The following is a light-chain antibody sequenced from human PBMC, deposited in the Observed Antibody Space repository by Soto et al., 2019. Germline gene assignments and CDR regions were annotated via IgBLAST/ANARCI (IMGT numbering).Light chain of an antibody. CDR1: QSLLHSNGYNY. J-gene: IGKJ4*01. V-gene: IGKV2-28*01. CDR3: MQALQTPRT. CDR2: LGS. Sequence: DIVMTQSPLSLPVTPGEPASISRRSSQSLLHSNGYNYLDWYLQKPGQSPQLLIYLGSNRASGVPDRFSGSGSGTDFTLKISRVEAEDVGVYYCMQALQTPRTFGGGTKVEIK.